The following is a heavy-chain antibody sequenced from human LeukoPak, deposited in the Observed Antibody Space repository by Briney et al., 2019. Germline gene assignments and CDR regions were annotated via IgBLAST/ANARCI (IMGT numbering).Heavy chain of an antibody. Sequence: GGSLILSCAASGFTFSNYWMSWVRQAPGKGLEWVASIKEDGSDKYYVDSVKGRFTISRGSAKNSLFLQMNSLRAEDTAVYYCARDQWRLFDYWGQGTLVTVSS. J-gene: IGHJ4*02. CDR1: GFTFSNYW. CDR3: ARDQWRLFDY. CDR2: IKEDGSDK. V-gene: IGHV3-7*04. D-gene: IGHD2-21*02.